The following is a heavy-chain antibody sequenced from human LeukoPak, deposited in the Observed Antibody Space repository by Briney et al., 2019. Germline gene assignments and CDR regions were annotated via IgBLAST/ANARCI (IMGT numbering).Heavy chain of an antibody. J-gene: IGHJ3*02. D-gene: IGHD3-10*01. V-gene: IGHV4-34*01. Sequence: PSETLSLTCAVYGGSFSGYYWSWIRQPPGKGLEWIGEINHTGSTNYNPSLKSRVTISLDTSRNQFSLKLNSVTAADTAVYYCAKSNGYGLVDIWGQGTMVTVSS. CDR1: GGSFSGYY. CDR2: INHTGST. CDR3: AKSNGYGLVDI.